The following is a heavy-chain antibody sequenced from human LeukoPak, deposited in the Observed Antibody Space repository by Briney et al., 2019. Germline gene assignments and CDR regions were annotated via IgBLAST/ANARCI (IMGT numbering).Heavy chain of an antibody. CDR1: GFTVSSSH. D-gene: IGHD2-15*01. J-gene: IGHJ4*02. V-gene: IGHV3-53*01. Sequence: PGGSLRLSCAASGFTVSSSHMYWVRQAPGKGLEWVSFFYRGDSTYYAESVRGRITISRDNSKNTLYLLMNSLIPEGTAVYYCAREVVSSPSYFDSWGQGTLVTVSS. CDR2: FYRGDST. CDR3: AREVVSSPSYFDS.